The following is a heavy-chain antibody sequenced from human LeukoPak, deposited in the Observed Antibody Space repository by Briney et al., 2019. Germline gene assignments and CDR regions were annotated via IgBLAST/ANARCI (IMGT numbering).Heavy chain of an antibody. CDR3: ARARAAAGYGGTFDY. CDR1: GGSFSGYY. D-gene: IGHD6-13*01. CDR2: INHSGST. J-gene: IGHJ4*02. Sequence: SETLSLTCAVYGGSFSGYYWSWIRQPPGKGLEWIGEINHSGSTNYNPSLKSRVTISVDTSKNQFSLKLSSVTAADTAVYYCARARAAAGYGGTFDYWGQGTLVTVSS. V-gene: IGHV4-34*01.